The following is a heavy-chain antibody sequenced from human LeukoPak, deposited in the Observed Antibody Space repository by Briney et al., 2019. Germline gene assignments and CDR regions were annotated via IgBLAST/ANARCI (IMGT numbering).Heavy chain of an antibody. D-gene: IGHD2-15*01. J-gene: IGHJ4*02. CDR3: ARDEFATAHPY. CDR2: ISSSSSYI. V-gene: IGHV3-21*01. Sequence: GGSLRLSCAASGFTFSTYNMNWVRQAPGEGLGWVSSISSSSSYIYYADSVKGRFTISRDNAKNSLYLQMNSLRAEDTAVYYWARDEFATAHPYWGQGTLVTVSS. CDR1: GFTFSTYN.